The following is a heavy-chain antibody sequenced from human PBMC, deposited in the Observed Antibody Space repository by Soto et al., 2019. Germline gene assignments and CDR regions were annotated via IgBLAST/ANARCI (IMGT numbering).Heavy chain of an antibody. D-gene: IGHD4-17*01. V-gene: IGHV3-53*01. J-gene: IGHJ6*02. CDR1: GFTVSSKY. Sequence: EVQLVESGGGLIQPGGSLRLSCAASGFTVSSKYMSWVRQAPGKGLEWVSAIYSTSSTYYADSVKGRFTISRDNSKNTLYLQMNSLRAEDTAVYYCAGVTTEYYYCGMDVWGQGTTVTVSS. CDR2: IYSTSST. CDR3: AGVTTEYYYCGMDV.